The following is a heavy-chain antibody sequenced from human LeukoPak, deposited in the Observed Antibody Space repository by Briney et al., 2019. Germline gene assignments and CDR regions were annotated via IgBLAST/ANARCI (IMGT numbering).Heavy chain of an antibody. Sequence: ASVKVSYKASGYTFTSYDINWVRQATGQGLEWMAWMNPNSGNTGYAQKFQGRVTITRNTSISTAYMELSSLRSEDTAVYYCARERKPYCSSTSCYYYYYMDVWGKGTTVTVSS. CDR1: GYTFTSYD. CDR2: MNPNSGNT. D-gene: IGHD2-2*01. CDR3: ARERKPYCSSTSCYYYYYMDV. V-gene: IGHV1-8*03. J-gene: IGHJ6*03.